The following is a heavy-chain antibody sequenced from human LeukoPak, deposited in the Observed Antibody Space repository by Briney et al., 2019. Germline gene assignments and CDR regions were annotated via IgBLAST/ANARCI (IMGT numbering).Heavy chain of an antibody. Sequence: ASVKVSCKASGYIFTSYGISWVRQAPGQGLEWMGWISGYNGNTKYAQKFQARVTLTTDTATSTVYMELRSLRSDDTAMYYCARHSSSGGGDYWGQGTLVTVSS. V-gene: IGHV1-18*01. D-gene: IGHD6-6*01. CDR3: ARHSSSGGGDY. CDR1: GYIFTSYG. J-gene: IGHJ4*02. CDR2: ISGYNGNT.